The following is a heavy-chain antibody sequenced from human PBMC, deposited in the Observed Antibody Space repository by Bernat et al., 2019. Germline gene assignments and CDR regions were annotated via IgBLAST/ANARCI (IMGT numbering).Heavy chain of an antibody. Sequence: QVQLQESGPGLVKPSETLSLTCTVSGGSISSYYWSWIRQPPGKGLEWIGYIYYSGSTNYNPSLKSRVTISVDTSKNQFSLKLSSVTAADTAVYYCARTPVAGTRPDDYWGQGTLVTVSS. V-gene: IGHV4-59*12. CDR3: ARTPVAGTRPDDY. CDR2: IYYSGST. CDR1: GGSISSYY. D-gene: IGHD6-19*01. J-gene: IGHJ4*02.